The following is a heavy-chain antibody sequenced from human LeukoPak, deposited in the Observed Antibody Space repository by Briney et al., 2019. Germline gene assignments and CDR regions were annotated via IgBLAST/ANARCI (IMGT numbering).Heavy chain of an antibody. V-gene: IGHV3-7*01. CDR2: IKQDGSEK. J-gene: IGHJ4*02. D-gene: IGHD6-13*01. CDR3: ARAKTAAGRIYFDY. Sequence: GGSLRLSCAASGFTFSSYWMSWVRQAPGKGLEWVANIKQDGSEKYYVDSVKGRFTISRDNAKNSLYLQMNSLRAEDTAVYYCARAKTAAGRIYFDYWGQGTLVTDSS. CDR1: GFTFSSYW.